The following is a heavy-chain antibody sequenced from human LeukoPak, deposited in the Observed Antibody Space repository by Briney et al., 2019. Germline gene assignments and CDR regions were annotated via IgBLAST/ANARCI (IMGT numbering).Heavy chain of an antibody. CDR2: INPNSGGT. CDR1: GYTFTGYY. D-gene: IGHD1-14*01. Sequence: ASVKVSCKASGYTFTGYYKHWVRQAPGQGLEWMGWINPNSGGTNYAQKLQGRVTMTTDTSTSTAYMELRSLRSDDTAVYYCAKGGETMEFQHWGQGTLVTVSS. V-gene: IGHV1-2*02. CDR3: AKGGETMEFQH. J-gene: IGHJ1*01.